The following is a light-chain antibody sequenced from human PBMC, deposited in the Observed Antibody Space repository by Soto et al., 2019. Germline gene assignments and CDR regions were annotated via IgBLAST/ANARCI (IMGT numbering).Light chain of an antibody. Sequence: DVVLTQSPLSLPVTPGEPASISCRSSQSLLHRNGYNYLDWYLQKPGQSPQLLIYLGSNRASGVPDRFSGSGSGTDFTLQISRVEAEDVGIYYCMQTLQTPTFGQGTKVDIK. CDR2: LGS. J-gene: IGKJ1*01. CDR1: QSLLHRNGYNY. CDR3: MQTLQTPT. V-gene: IGKV2-28*01.